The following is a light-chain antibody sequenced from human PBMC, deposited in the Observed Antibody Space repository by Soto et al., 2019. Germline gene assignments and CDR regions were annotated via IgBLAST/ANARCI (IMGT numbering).Light chain of an antibody. CDR1: QSVSSY. J-gene: IGKJ5*01. Sequence: EIVLTQSPATLSLSPGERATLSCRASQSVSSYLAWYQQKPGQAPRLLIYDASNRATGIPARFSGSWSGTDFTLTISSLEPEDFAVYYCQQRSTRPAGITFGQGTRLEIK. CDR3: QQRSTRPAGIT. CDR2: DAS. V-gene: IGKV3-11*01.